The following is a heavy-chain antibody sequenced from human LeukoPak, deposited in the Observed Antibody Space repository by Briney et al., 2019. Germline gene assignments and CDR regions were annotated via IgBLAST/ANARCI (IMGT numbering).Heavy chain of an antibody. V-gene: IGHV3-21*01. D-gene: IGHD1-26*01. J-gene: IGHJ4*02. Sequence: GGSLTLSCAASGFTFTSYTMSWVRQAPGEGLEWVSSISSSSSYIYYAASVKGRFTISRDNAKNSLDLQMNSLRAEDTAVYYCARDRWVNSGSYSDYWGQGTLVTVSS. CDR1: GFTFTSYT. CDR2: ISSSSSYI. CDR3: ARDRWVNSGSYSDY.